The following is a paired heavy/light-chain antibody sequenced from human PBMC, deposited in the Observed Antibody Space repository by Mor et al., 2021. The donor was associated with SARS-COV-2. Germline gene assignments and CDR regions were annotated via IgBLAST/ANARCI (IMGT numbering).Light chain of an antibody. CDR3: QQRTNWPHYT. Sequence: EIVLTQSPATLSLSPGERATLSCRASQSVSSLAWYQQKPGQAPRRLIYDASNRATGIPARFSGSGSGTDFTLTISSLEPEDFAVYYCQQRTNWPHYTFGQGTKLEIK. CDR1: QSVSS. CDR2: DAS. V-gene: IGKV3-11*01. J-gene: IGKJ2*01.
Heavy chain of an antibody. CDR3: NWNDYGDY. Sequence: EVQLVESGGGLVKPGGSLRLSCAGSGFTFSNAWMSWVRQAPGKGLEWVGRIKSKADGETTDYAAPVKGRFTISRDDSTNTLYLQMNSLRAEDTAVYYCNWNDYGDYWGQGTLVTVSS. D-gene: IGHD1-1*01. J-gene: IGHJ4*02. V-gene: IGHV3-15*01. CDR2: IKSKADGETT. CDR1: GFTFSNAW.